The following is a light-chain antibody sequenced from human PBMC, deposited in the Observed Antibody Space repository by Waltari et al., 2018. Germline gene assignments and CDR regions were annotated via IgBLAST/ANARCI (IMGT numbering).Light chain of an antibody. J-gene: IGKJ2*01. CDR1: QSVPTN. CDR2: VAS. CDR3: QQYSNWPYT. Sequence: EIVMPQSPDTLSVAPGERVTLSCRASQSVPTNLAWYQQKPGQPPRLLIYVASTRATGVPARFSGSGSGTEFTLTISSLESEDFAVYYCQQYSNWPYTFGQGTKLEIK. V-gene: IGKV3-15*01.